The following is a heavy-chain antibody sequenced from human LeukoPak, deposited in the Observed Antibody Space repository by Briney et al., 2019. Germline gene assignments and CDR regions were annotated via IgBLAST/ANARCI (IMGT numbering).Heavy chain of an antibody. CDR2: IYTSGST. V-gene: IGHV4-61*02. Sequence: SQTLSLTCTVSGGSISSGSYYWSWIRQPAGKGLEWIGRIYTSGSTNYNPSLKSRVTISVDTSKNQFSLKLSSVTAADTAVYYCASEWQQLLDYWGQGTLVTVSS. CDR1: GGSISSGSYY. D-gene: IGHD2-15*01. J-gene: IGHJ4*02. CDR3: ASEWQQLLDY.